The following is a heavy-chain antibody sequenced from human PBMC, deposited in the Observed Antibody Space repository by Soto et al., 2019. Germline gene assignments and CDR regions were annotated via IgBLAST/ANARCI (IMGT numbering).Heavy chain of an antibody. CDR2: IYYSGST. CDR3: ARTSRVQDYYGSGSYYLTFKYYFDY. J-gene: IGHJ4*02. D-gene: IGHD3-10*01. CDR1: GGSISSYY. V-gene: IGHV4-59*01. Sequence: SETLSLTCTVSGGSISSYYWSWIRQPPGKGLEWIGYIYYSGSTNYNPSLKSRVTISVDTSKNQFSLKLSSVTAADTAVYYCARTSRVQDYYGSGSYYLTFKYYFDYWGQGTLVTVSS.